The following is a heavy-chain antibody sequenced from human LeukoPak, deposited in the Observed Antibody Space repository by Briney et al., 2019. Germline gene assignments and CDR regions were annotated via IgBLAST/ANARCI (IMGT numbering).Heavy chain of an antibody. CDR3: ARDNSVEDTAWWFDP. J-gene: IGHJ5*02. CDR1: GGSISSYY. D-gene: IGHD4-23*01. Sequence: SETLSLTCTVSGGSISSYYWSWIRQPPGKGLEWIGYIYYSGSTNYNPSLRSRVTISVDTSKNQFSLKLSSVTAADTAVYYCARDNSVEDTAWWFDPWGQGTLVTVSS. CDR2: IYYSGST. V-gene: IGHV4-59*01.